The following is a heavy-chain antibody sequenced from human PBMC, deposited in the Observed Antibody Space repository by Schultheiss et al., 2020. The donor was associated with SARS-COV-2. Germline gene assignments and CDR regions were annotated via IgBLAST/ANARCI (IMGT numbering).Heavy chain of an antibody. Sequence: GSLRLSCTVSGGSVSSGSYYWSWIRQPPGKGLEWIGYIYYSGSTNYNPSLKSRVTISVDTSKNQFSLKLSSVTAADTAVYYCARGAVGATTHFDYWGQGTLVTVSS. CDR3: ARGAVGATTHFDY. D-gene: IGHD1-26*01. J-gene: IGHJ4*02. V-gene: IGHV4-61*01. CDR2: IYYSGST. CDR1: GGSVSSGSYY.